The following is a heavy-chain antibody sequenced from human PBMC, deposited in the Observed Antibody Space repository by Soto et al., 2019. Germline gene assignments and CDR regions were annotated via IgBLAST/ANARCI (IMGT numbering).Heavy chain of an antibody. CDR3: GRTAAAGRWLGPRGNAFDI. D-gene: IGHD6-13*01. CDR1: GFTFSSYW. Sequence: GGSLRLSCAASGFTFSSYWMNWVRQAPGKGLEWVANINHDGSEKYYVDSVMGRFTISRDNAKNSLYLQMNSLRAEDTAVYYCGRTAAAGRWLGPRGNAFDIWGQGTMVTVSS. J-gene: IGHJ3*02. V-gene: IGHV3-7*01. CDR2: INHDGSEK.